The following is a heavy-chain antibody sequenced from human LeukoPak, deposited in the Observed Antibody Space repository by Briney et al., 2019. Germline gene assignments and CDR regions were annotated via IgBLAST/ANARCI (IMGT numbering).Heavy chain of an antibody. CDR2: IYYSGST. V-gene: IGHV4-59*01. J-gene: IGHJ5*02. CDR1: GGSIDNYY. CDR3: AREVIATDDYNGFDP. Sequence: SETLSLTCTVSGGSIDNYYWSWIRQPPGKGLEWIGYIYYSGSTNYNPSLKSRVTISVDTSKNQFSLRLNSVTAADTAVYYCAREVIATDDYNGFDPWGQRTLVTASS. D-gene: IGHD6-13*01.